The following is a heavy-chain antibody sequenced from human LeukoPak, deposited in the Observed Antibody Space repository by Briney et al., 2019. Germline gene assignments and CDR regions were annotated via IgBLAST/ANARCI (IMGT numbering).Heavy chain of an antibody. D-gene: IGHD6-6*01. CDR2: MNPNSGNT. Sequence: ASVKVSCKASGYTFTSYDINWVRQATGQGLEWMGWMNPNSGNTGYAQKFQGRVTMTRNTSISTAYMELSSLRSKDTAVYYCARGQQLVPRRRYYYYYMDVWGKGTTVTVSS. J-gene: IGHJ6*03. V-gene: IGHV1-8*01. CDR3: ARGQQLVPRRRYYYYYMDV. CDR1: GYTFTSYD.